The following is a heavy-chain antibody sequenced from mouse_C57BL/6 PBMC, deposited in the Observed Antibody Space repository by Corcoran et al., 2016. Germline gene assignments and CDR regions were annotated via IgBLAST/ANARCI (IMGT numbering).Heavy chain of an antibody. D-gene: IGHD3-2*02. Sequence: QIQLVESGPELKKTGETVKISCKASGYTFTTYGMSWVKQAPGKGLNWMGWINTYSGVPTYADDFKGRFAFSLETSASTAYLQINNLKSEDTATYFCAGSSGVYYLDYWGQGTTLTVSS. CDR2: INTYSGVP. J-gene: IGHJ2*01. V-gene: IGHV9-3*01. CDR1: GYTFTTYG. CDR3: AGSSGVYYLDY.